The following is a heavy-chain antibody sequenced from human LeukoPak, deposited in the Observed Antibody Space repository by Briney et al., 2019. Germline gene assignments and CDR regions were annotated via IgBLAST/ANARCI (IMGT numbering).Heavy chain of an antibody. CDR1: GGSFSGYY. D-gene: IGHD4-17*01. J-gene: IGHJ4*02. CDR2: INHSGST. Sequence: SETLSLTCAVYGGSFSGYYWSWIRQPPGKGLEWIGEINHSGSTNYNPSPKSRVTISVDTSKNQFSLKLSSVTAADTAVYYCAREFGYAVTSLDYWGQGTLVTVSS. CDR3: AREFGYAVTSLDY. V-gene: IGHV4-34*01.